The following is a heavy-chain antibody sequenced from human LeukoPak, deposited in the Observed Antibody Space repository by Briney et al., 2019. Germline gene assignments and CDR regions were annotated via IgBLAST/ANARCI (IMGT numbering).Heavy chain of an antibody. V-gene: IGHV4-59*08. Sequence: SETLSLTCTVSGGSISSYYWSWIRQPPGKGLEWIGYIYYSGSTNYNLSLKSRVTISVDTSKNQFSLKLSSVTAADTAVYYCARTMMTTVTFDYWGQETLVTVSS. J-gene: IGHJ4*02. CDR2: IYYSGST. CDR1: GGSISSYY. CDR3: ARTMMTTVTFDY. D-gene: IGHD4-17*01.